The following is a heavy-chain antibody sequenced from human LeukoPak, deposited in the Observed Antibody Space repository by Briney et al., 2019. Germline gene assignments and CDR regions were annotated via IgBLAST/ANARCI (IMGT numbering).Heavy chain of an antibody. Sequence: PSQTLSLTCTVSGGSISSGSYYWSWIRQPAGKGLEWIGRIYTSGSTNYNPSLKSRVTISVDTSKNQFSLKLSSVTAADTAVYYCARQPPYDFNAFDIWGQGTMVTVSS. D-gene: IGHD3-3*01. CDR1: GGSISSGSYY. J-gene: IGHJ3*02. CDR3: ARQPPYDFNAFDI. V-gene: IGHV4-61*02. CDR2: IYTSGST.